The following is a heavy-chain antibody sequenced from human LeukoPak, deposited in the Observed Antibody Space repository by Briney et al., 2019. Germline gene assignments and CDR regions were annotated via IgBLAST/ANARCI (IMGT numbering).Heavy chain of an antibody. J-gene: IGHJ4*02. D-gene: IGHD2-15*01. V-gene: IGHV1-8*01. CDR3: ASSRSGGSWGLFDY. Sequence: GASVMVSCKASGYTFTSYDINWVRQATGQGLEWMGWMNPNSGNTGYAQKFQGRVTMTRNTSISTAYMELSSLRSEDTAVYYCASSRSGGSWGLFDYWGQGTLVTVSS. CDR2: MNPNSGNT. CDR1: GYTFTSYD.